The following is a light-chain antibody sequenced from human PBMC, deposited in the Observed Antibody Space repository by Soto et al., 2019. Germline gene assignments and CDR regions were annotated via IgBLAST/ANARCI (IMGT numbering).Light chain of an antibody. V-gene: IGLV2-14*01. J-gene: IGLJ2*01. CDR1: SSDVGNYNF. CDR3: TSYTAFSTDIL. Sequence: QLVLTQPASVSGSPGQSITISCTGTSSDVGNYNFVSWYQHHAGTAPKLIIYQVTNRPSGFSDRFSGSKSGDTASLTISGLQAEDEADYYCTSYTAFSTDILFGGGTKVTVL. CDR2: QVT.